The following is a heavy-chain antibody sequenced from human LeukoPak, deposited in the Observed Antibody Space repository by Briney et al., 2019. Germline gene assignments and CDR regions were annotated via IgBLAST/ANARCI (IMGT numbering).Heavy chain of an antibody. CDR2: MSYDGSHK. J-gene: IGHJ4*02. Sequence: GRSLRLSCVASGFTFTSYTMHWVRQAPGKGLEWVAVMSYDGSHKFHADSVKGRFTISRDKSKNTVYLQVNSLRDEDTAIYYCARDVGGYAFDYWGQGTLVTVSS. CDR3: ARDVGGYAFDY. CDR1: GFTFTSYT. D-gene: IGHD5-12*01. V-gene: IGHV3-30*04.